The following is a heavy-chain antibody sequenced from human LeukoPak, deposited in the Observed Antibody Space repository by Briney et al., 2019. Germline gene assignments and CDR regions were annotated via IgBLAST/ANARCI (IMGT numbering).Heavy chain of an antibody. V-gene: IGHV3-30-3*01. D-gene: IGHD6-6*01. J-gene: IGHJ4*02. Sequence: GGSLRLSCSASGFIFSNYAMHWVRQAPGKGLEWVAVMSYDGSNKYYADSVKGRFTISRDNSKNTLYLQMNSLRAEDTAVYYCAKDQEGSSSADDYWGQGTLVTVSS. CDR3: AKDQEGSSSADDY. CDR2: MSYDGSNK. CDR1: GFIFSNYA.